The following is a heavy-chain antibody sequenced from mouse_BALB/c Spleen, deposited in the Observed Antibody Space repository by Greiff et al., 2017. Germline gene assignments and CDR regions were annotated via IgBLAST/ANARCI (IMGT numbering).Heavy chain of an antibody. CDR2: ISSGSSTI. J-gene: IGHJ2*01. V-gene: IGHV5-17*02. CDR3: ARYYRYDSFDY. Sequence: EVKLMESGGGLVQPGGSRKLSCAASGFTFSSFGMHWVRQAPEKGLEWVAYISSGSSTIYYADTVKGRFTISRDNPKNTLFLQMTSLRSEDTAMYYCARYYRYDSFDYWGQGTTLTVSS. D-gene: IGHD2-14*01. CDR1: GFTFSSFG.